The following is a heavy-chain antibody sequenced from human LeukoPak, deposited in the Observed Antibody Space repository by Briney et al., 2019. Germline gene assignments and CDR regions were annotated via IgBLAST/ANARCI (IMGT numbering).Heavy chain of an antibody. V-gene: IGHV4-34*01. Sequence: SETLSLTCAVYGGSFSGYYWSWIRQPPGKGLEWIGEINHSGSTNYNPSLKSRVTMSVDTSKNQFSLKLSSVTAADTAVYYCARGIIVGATYYFDYWGQGTLVTVSS. CDR3: ARGIIVGATYYFDY. J-gene: IGHJ4*02. CDR2: INHSGST. CDR1: GGSFSGYY. D-gene: IGHD1-26*01.